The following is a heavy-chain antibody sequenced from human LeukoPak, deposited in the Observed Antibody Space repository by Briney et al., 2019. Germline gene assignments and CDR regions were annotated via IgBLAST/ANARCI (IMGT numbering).Heavy chain of an antibody. J-gene: IGHJ3*02. V-gene: IGHV3-74*01. Sequence: GGSLKLSCAASGFTFSSYWMHWVRQAPGKGLEWVSRINSDGSNSIYGDSVKGRFTISRDNAKNTLYLQLSGLRADDTAVYYCARGGGDHAFDIWGQGTMVTVSS. CDR2: INSDGSNS. D-gene: IGHD3-16*01. CDR1: GFTFSSYW. CDR3: ARGGGDHAFDI.